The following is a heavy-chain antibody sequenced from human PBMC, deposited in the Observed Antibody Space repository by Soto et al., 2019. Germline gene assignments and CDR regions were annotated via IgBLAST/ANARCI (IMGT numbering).Heavy chain of an antibody. CDR1: GYTFTSCD. CDR3: ARAPQYYDILTGYYYYYGMDV. V-gene: IGHV1-8*01. J-gene: IGHJ6*02. CDR2: MNPNRGNT. Sequence: ASVKVSCKASGYTFTSCDINWVRQATGQGLEGMGWMNPNRGNTGYAQKFQGRVTMTRNTSISTAYLELSSLTSGATAVYYCARAPQYYDILTGYYYYYGMDVWGQGTTVTVSS. D-gene: IGHD3-9*01.